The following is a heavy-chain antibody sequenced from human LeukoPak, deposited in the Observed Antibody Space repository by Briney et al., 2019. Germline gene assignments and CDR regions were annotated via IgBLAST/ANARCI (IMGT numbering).Heavy chain of an antibody. J-gene: IGHJ4*02. V-gene: IGHV3-15*01. Sequence: TGGSLRLSCTASGFPFSSYWMSWVRQAPGKGLEWVGRIKSKTDGGTTDYAAPVKGRFTISRDDSKNTLYLQMNSLKTEDTAVYYCTTDSTDSYHGDRGQGTLVTVSS. CDR3: TTDSTDSYHGD. CDR1: GFPFSSYW. D-gene: IGHD5-18*01. CDR2: IKSKTDGGTT.